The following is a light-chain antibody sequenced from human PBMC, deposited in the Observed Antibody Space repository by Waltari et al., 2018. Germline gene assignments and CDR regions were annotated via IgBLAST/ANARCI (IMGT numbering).Light chain of an antibody. Sequence: DIVMTQSPDSLAVSLGERATLNCKSSQSVLYSSNNKNYLAWYQQKPGQPPKLLIYWASTRESGVPDRFSGSGSGTDFTLTISSLQAEYVAVYYCQQYYSTPPTFGPGTKVDIK. CDR3: QQYYSTPPT. J-gene: IGKJ3*01. V-gene: IGKV4-1*01. CDR1: QSVLYSSNNKNY. CDR2: WAS.